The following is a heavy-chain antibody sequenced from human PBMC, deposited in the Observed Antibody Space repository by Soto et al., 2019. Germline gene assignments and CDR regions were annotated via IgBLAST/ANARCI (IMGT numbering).Heavy chain of an antibody. J-gene: IGHJ4*02. CDR3: ARDRYYYDSSAYYLFDY. V-gene: IGHV1-18*01. Sequence: ASVKVSCKASGYTFTSYGITWVRQAPGQGLEWMGWISAYNGDTNYAQKLQGRATMTTDTSTTTAYMELRSLRSDDTAVYYCARDRYYYDSSAYYLFDYWGQGTLVTVSS. D-gene: IGHD3-22*01. CDR1: GYTFTSYG. CDR2: ISAYNGDT.